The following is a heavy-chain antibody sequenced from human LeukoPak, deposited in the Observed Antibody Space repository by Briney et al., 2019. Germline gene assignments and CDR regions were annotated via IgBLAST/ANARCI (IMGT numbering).Heavy chain of an antibody. D-gene: IGHD3-10*01. V-gene: IGHV3-21*04. Sequence: GGSLRLSCAVSGLTFSVYNMTWVRQAPGKGLEWVSSITSGTTYIYYADSVKGRFTISRDNSKNTLYLQVNSLRAEDTAVYYCAGHRGPRHPLDYWGQGTLVTVSS. J-gene: IGHJ4*02. CDR3: AGHRGPRHPLDY. CDR1: GLTFSVYN. CDR2: ITSGTTYI.